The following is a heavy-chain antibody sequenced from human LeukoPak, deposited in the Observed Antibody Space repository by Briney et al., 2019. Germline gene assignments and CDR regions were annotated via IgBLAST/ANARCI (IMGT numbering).Heavy chain of an antibody. CDR3: AKDRVYYDILTGYYSGGMFDP. J-gene: IGHJ5*02. Sequence: GGSLRLSCAASGFTFSNYVMHWVRLAPGKGLEWVAVIWYDGSNIYYAESVKGRFTISRDNSKNTLYLQMNSLRAEDTAVYYCAKDRVYYDILTGYYSGGMFDPWGQGTLVTVSS. CDR1: GFTFSNYV. CDR2: IWYDGSNI. V-gene: IGHV3-33*06. D-gene: IGHD3-9*01.